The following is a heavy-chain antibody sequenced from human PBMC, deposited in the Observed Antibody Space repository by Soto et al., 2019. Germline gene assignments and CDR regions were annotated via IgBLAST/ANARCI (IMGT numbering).Heavy chain of an antibody. D-gene: IGHD6-6*01. Sequence: PSETLSLTCTVSGGSISSGGYYWSWIRQHPGKGLEWIGYIYYSGSTYYNPSLKSRVTISVDTSKNQFSLKLSSVTAADTAVYYCARGLSLAARARSRRKFDYWGQGTLVTVSS. CDR2: IYYSGST. CDR1: GGSISSGGYY. J-gene: IGHJ4*02. V-gene: IGHV4-31*03. CDR3: ARGLSLAARARSRRKFDY.